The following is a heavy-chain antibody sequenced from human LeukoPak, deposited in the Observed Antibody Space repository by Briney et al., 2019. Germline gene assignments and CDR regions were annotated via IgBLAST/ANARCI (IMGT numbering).Heavy chain of an antibody. CDR2: INHSGST. CDR1: GGSFSGYY. Sequence: SETLSLTCAVYGGSFSGYYWSWIRQPPEKGLEWIGEINHSGSTNYNPSLKSRVTISVDTSKNQFSLKLSSVTAADTAVYYCARGGEYGSGSYYKYWGQGTLVTVSS. V-gene: IGHV4-34*01. J-gene: IGHJ4*02. D-gene: IGHD3-10*01. CDR3: ARGGEYGSGSYYKY.